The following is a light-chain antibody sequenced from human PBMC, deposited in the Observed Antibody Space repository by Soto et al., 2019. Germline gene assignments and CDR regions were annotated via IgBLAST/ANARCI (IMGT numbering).Light chain of an antibody. CDR3: QQYGSSGT. CDR1: QSVYTY. V-gene: IGKV3-20*01. Sequence: EVVLTQSPATVSLSPGERATLSCRASQSVYTYLAWYQQKPGQAPRLLIYGASNRATGIPDRFSGSGSGTDFTLTISSLEPEDFAVYYCQQYGSSGTFGQGTKV. CDR2: GAS. J-gene: IGKJ1*01.